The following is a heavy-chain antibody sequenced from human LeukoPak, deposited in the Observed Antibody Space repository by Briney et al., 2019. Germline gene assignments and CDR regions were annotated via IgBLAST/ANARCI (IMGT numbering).Heavy chain of an antibody. CDR1: GGSITSYY. D-gene: IGHD4-23*01. Sequence: SETLSLTCTVSGGSITSYYWSWIRQPPGKGLEWIGYFYYSGSPNYNPSLKSRVTISVDTSKNRFSLKLFSVTAADTALYYCARAGGISPFDYWGQGTLVTVSS. CDR3: ARAGGISPFDY. V-gene: IGHV4-59*01. CDR2: FYYSGSP. J-gene: IGHJ4*02.